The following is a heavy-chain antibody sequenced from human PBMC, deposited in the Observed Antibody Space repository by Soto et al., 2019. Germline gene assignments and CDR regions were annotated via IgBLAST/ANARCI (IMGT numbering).Heavy chain of an antibody. J-gene: IGHJ4*02. CDR3: ARGISTVDY. D-gene: IGHD2-2*01. CDR2: VFDSGAGT. Sequence: PGGSLRLSCAASGFTFSNYAMTWVRQAPGEGLEWVSSVFDSGAGTFYADSVKGRFTISRDNSRNTLYLQMSSLRYEDTAVYYCARGISTVDYWGQGTLVTVSS. V-gene: IGHV3-23*01. CDR1: GFTFSNYA.